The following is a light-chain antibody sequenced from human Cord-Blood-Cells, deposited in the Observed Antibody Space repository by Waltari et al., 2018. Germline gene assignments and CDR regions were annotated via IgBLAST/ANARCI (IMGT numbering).Light chain of an antibody. CDR3: QQYGSSPYS. V-gene: IGKV3-20*01. CDR2: GAS. Sequence: IVLTQSPGTLSLSPGERVTLPCRASQSVSSSYLAWSQQKPGQAPRLLSYGASSRATGIPDRFSGSGSGTDFTLTISRLEPEDFAVYYCQQYGSSPYSFGQGTKLEIK. J-gene: IGKJ2*03. CDR1: QSVSSSY.